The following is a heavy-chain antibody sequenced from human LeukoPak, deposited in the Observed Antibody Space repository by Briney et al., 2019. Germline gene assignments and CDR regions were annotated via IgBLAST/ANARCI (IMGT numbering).Heavy chain of an antibody. V-gene: IGHV1-8*01. Sequence: ASVKVSCKASGYTFTSYDINWVRQATGQGLEWMGWMNPNSGNTGYAQKFQGRVTMTRNTSISTAYVELSSLRSEDTAVYYCARAITDFWSGYSYYYYYYMDVWGKGTAVTVSS. J-gene: IGHJ6*03. CDR1: GYTFTSYD. D-gene: IGHD3-3*01. CDR2: MNPNSGNT. CDR3: ARAITDFWSGYSYYYYYYMDV.